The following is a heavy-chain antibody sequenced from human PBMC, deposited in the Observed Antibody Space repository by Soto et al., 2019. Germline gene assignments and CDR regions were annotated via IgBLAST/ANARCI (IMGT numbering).Heavy chain of an antibody. J-gene: IGHJ4*02. V-gene: IGHV3-23*01. Sequence: EVQLLESGGGLVQPGGSLRLSCAASGFTFSSYAMWWVRQAPGKGLECVSAISGGGETTYYADSVKGRFTISRDNSKNKLYLQMNSLRAEDTAVYYCAFNSGSGSDYFDYWGQGTLVTVSS. CDR1: GFTFSSYA. D-gene: IGHD3-10*01. CDR3: AFNSGSGSDYFDY. CDR2: ISGGGETT.